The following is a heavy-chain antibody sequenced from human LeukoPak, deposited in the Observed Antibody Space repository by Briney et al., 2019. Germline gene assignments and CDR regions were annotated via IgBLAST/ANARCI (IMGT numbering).Heavy chain of an antibody. D-gene: IGHD3-22*01. J-gene: IGHJ4*02. Sequence: GGSLRLSCAASGFTFSSYSMNWVRQAPGKGLEWVSGISWNSGSIGYADSVKGRFTISRDNAKNSLYLQMNSLRAEDTALYYCAKDVYYDSSGHFDYWGQGTLVTVSS. V-gene: IGHV3-9*01. CDR2: ISWNSGSI. CDR3: AKDVYYDSSGHFDY. CDR1: GFTFSSYS.